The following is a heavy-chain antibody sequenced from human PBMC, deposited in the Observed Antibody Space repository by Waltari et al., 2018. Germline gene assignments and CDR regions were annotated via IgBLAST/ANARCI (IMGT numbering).Heavy chain of an antibody. V-gene: IGHV4-34*02. D-gene: IGHD3-3*01. J-gene: IGHJ6*03. CDR3: ARVFGYYYYYMDV. CDR2: INDSGRT. CDR1: GGSRRGYN. Sequence: QVQLQQWGAGLLKPSETLSLTCDVSGGSRRGYNWTLIRQPPGKGLEWIGEINDSGRTTYNPSLESRVTVSIDTANNQFSLRVRSVTAADTAVYYCARVFGYYYYYMDVWGKGTTVTISS.